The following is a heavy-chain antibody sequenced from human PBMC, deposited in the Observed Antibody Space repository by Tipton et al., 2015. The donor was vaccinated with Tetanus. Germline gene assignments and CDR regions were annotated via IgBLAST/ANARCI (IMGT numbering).Heavy chain of an antibody. CDR1: GGSFSGYY. CDR3: ARGAIFGVLTYRAFDI. CDR2: IHPSGIT. V-gene: IGHV4-34*01. Sequence: TLSLTRTIYGGSFSGYYWSWIRQPPGRGLEWIGEIHPSGITTCNPSLESRVTLSQDTSKSQFSLKLNSVSAADTAVYYCARGAIFGVLTYRAFDIWGQGTMVTVSS. D-gene: IGHD3-3*01. J-gene: IGHJ3*02.